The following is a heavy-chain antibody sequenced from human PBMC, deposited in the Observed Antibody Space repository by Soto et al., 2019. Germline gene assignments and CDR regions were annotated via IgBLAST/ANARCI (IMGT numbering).Heavy chain of an antibody. Sequence: SVKVSCKASGGTFSSYAISWVRQAPGQGLEWMGGIIPIFGTANYAQKFQGRVTITADESTSTAYMELSSLRSEDTAVYYCASPVVVPILDAFDIWSQGTMVTVSS. CDR3: ASPVVVPILDAFDI. V-gene: IGHV1-69*13. CDR2: IIPIFGTA. J-gene: IGHJ3*02. CDR1: GGTFSSYA. D-gene: IGHD2-15*01.